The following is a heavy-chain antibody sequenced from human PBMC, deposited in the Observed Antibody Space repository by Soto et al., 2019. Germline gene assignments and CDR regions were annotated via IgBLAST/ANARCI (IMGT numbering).Heavy chain of an antibody. CDR2: IYYSGST. CDR3: ARVLSAAGINWFDP. CDR1: GGSISSYY. D-gene: IGHD6-13*01. Sequence: SETLSLTCTVSGGSISSYYWSWIRQPPGKGLEWIGYIYYSGSTNYNPSLKSRVTISVDTSKNQFSLKLSSVTAADTAVYYCARVLSAAGINWFDPWGQGTLVTVSS. V-gene: IGHV4-59*01. J-gene: IGHJ5*02.